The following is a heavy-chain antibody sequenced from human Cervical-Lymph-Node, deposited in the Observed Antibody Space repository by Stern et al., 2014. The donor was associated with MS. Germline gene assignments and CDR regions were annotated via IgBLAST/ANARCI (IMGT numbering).Heavy chain of an antibody. J-gene: IGHJ1*01. CDR1: GFIFGDYA. D-gene: IGHD3-3*01. Sequence: EVQLVESGGGLVQPGRSLRLSCTASGFIFGDYAMSWFRKAPGKGLEWVGFIRSKVYGGTTEYAASVKGSFTISRDDSKSIAYLQMNSLKIEDTAVYYCTRSGRFLEWLHQHWARGPLVPVSS. CDR3: TRSGRFLEWLHQH. V-gene: IGHV3-49*03. CDR2: IRSKVYGGTT.